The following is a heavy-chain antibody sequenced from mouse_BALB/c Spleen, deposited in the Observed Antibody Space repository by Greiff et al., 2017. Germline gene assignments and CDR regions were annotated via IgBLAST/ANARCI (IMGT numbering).Heavy chain of an antibody. CDR2: ISSGGSYT. CDR1: GFTFSSYG. D-gene: IGHD1-1*01. V-gene: IGHV5-6*01. J-gene: IGHJ4*01. CDR3: ARHAYYYGSSDVDYYAMDD. Sequence: EVQVVESGGDLVKPGGSLKLSCAASGFTFSSYGMSWVRQTPDKRLEWVATISSGGSYTYYPDSVKGRFTISRDNAKNTLYLQMSSLKSEDTAMYYCARHAYYYGSSDVDYYAMDDWGQGTSVTVSS.